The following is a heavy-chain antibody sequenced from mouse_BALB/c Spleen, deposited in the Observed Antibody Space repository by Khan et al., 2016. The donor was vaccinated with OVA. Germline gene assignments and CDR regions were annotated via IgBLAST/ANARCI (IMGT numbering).Heavy chain of an antibody. CDR2: ISPSSGYT. J-gene: IGHJ3*01. V-gene: IGHV1-4*01. D-gene: IGHD2-14*01. CDR3: ASEGAYYRSDGWFAY. CDR1: GYTFTSYT. Sequence: QVQLQQSGAELARPGASVKMSCKASGYTFTSYTMHWVKQRPGQGLEWIGYISPSSGYTNYNQKFKDKATLTADKSSSTAYMQLSSLTSEDSAVYYCASEGAYYRSDGWFAYWGQGTLVTVSA.